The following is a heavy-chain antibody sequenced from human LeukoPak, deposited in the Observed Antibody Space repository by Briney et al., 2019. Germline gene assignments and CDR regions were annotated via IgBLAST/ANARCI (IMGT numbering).Heavy chain of an antibody. CDR2: ISGSGGST. J-gene: IGHJ4*02. CDR1: GFTFSSYA. Sequence: GGSLRLSCAASGFTFSSYAMSWVRQAPGKGLEWVSAISGSGGSTYYADSVKGRFTISRDNSKDTLYLQMNSLRAEDTALYYCAKGTSSGYYPFDYWGQGTLVTVSS. CDR3: AKGTSSGYYPFDY. D-gene: IGHD3-22*01. V-gene: IGHV3-23*01.